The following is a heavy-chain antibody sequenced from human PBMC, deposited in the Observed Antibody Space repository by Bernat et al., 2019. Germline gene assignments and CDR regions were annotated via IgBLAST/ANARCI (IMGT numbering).Heavy chain of an antibody. CDR3: ARGTSTSAPYMDV. CDR2: IAYDGSTK. V-gene: IGHV3-30*03. Sequence: VQLVESGGGVVQPGRSLRLSCGASGFTFSSNGMHWVRQAPGKGLEWVAVIAYDGSTKYYVDSVKGRFTISRDNSKNTLYLQMNSLRAEDTAVYYCARGTSTSAPYMDVWGKGTTVTVSS. CDR1: GFTFSSNG. J-gene: IGHJ6*03.